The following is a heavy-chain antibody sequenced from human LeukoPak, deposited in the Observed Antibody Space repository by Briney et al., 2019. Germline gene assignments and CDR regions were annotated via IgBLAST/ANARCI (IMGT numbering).Heavy chain of an antibody. CDR3: ARDLGAAGTARDAFDI. J-gene: IGHJ3*02. CDR1: GFTFSSYW. CDR2: IKQDGSEK. V-gene: IGHV3-7*01. D-gene: IGHD6-13*01. Sequence: GGSLRLSCAASGFTFSSYWMSWVRQAPGRGLEWVANIKQDGSEKYYVDSVKGRFTISRDNAKNSLYLQMNSLRAEDTAVYYCARDLGAAGTARDAFDIWGQGTMVTVSS.